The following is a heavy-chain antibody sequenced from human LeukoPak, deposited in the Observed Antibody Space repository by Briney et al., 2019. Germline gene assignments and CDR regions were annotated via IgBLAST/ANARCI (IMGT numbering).Heavy chain of an antibody. V-gene: IGHV1-18*01. J-gene: IGHJ4*02. D-gene: IGHD3-22*01. CDR3: ARAMRYYYDSSGYHITDY. CDR2: ISAYNGNT. CDR1: GYTFTKYL. Sequence: GASVKVSCKAYGYTFTKYLMNWVRQAPGQGLEWMGWISAYNGNTNYAQKLQGRVTMTTDTSTSTAYMELRSLRSDDTAVYYCARAMRYYYDSSGYHITDYWGQGTLVTVSS.